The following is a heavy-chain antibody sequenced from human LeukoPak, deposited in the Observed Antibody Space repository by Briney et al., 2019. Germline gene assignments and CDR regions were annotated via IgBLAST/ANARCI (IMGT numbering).Heavy chain of an antibody. CDR3: ARGGSRVFDF. J-gene: IGHJ4*02. D-gene: IGHD2-2*01. CDR1: GGSISSYF. V-gene: IGHV4-4*09. Sequence: SETLSLTCTVSGGSISSYFWSWIRQPPGKELEWIGYIYSSGGTSYNPSLKSRVTISVDTSKNQFSLKLTSVTAADTAVYYCARGGSRVFDFWGQGTLVTVSS. CDR2: IYSSGGT.